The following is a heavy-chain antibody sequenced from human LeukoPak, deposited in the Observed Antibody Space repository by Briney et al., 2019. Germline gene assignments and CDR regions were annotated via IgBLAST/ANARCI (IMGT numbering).Heavy chain of an antibody. D-gene: IGHD4-17*01. CDR1: GYTFTGYY. Sequence: GASVKVSCTASGYTFTGYYMHWVRQAPGQGLEWMGWINPNSGGTNYAQKFQGRVTMTRDTSISTAYMELSRLRSDDTAVYYCARDYGDYKGSDYWGQGTLVTVSS. CDR2: INPNSGGT. V-gene: IGHV1-2*02. J-gene: IGHJ4*02. CDR3: ARDYGDYKGSDY.